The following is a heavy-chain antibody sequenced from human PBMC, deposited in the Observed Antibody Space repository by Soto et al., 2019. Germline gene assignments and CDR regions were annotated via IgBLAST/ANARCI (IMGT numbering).Heavy chain of an antibody. V-gene: IGHV1-58*02. CDR3: AAPGEDGYNLRASSDAFDI. D-gene: IGHD5-12*01. CDR2: IVVGNGNT. Sequence: SVKVSCKASGYTFTSYGISWVRQARGQRLEWIGWIVVGNGNTNYAQKFQERVTITRDMSTSTAYMELNSLRSEDTAVYYCAAPGEDGYNLRASSDAFDIWGQGTMVTVSS. J-gene: IGHJ3*02. CDR1: GYTFTSYG.